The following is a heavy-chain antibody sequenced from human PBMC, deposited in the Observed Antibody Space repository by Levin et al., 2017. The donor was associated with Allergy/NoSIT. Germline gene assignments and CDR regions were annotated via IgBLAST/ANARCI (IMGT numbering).Heavy chain of an antibody. CDR1: GFTFDDYA. CDR3: AKGPGIAAAATPRYFDL. CDR2: ISWNSGSI. J-gene: IGHJ2*01. V-gene: IGHV3-9*01. Sequence: GGSLRLSCAASGFTFDDYAMHWVRQAPGKGLEWVSGISWNSGSIGYADSVKGRFTISRDNAKNSLYLQMNSLRAEDTALYYCAKGPGIAAAATPRYFDLWGRGTLVTVSS. D-gene: IGHD6-13*01.